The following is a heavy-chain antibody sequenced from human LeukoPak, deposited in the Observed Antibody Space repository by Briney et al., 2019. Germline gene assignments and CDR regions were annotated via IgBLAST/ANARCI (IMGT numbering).Heavy chain of an antibody. CDR2: INPNSGGT. Sequence: ASVKVSCKASGYTFTSYAMNWVRHAPGQGLEWMGWINPNSGGTNYAQKFQGRVTMTRDTSISTAYMELSRLRSDDTAVYYCARVGGTHSSSWFLYYFDYWGQGTLVAVCS. CDR1: GYTFTSYA. CDR3: ARVGGTHSSSWFLYYFDY. V-gene: IGHV1-2*02. J-gene: IGHJ4*02. D-gene: IGHD6-13*01.